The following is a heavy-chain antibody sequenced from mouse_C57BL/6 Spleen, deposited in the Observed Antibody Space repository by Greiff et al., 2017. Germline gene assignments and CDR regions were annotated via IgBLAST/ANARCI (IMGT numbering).Heavy chain of an antibody. CDR2: INPGSGGT. D-gene: IGHD1-1*01. Sequence: QVQLQQSGAELVRPGTSVKVSCKASGYAFTNYLIEWVKQRPGQGLEWIGVINPGSGGTNYTEKFKGKATLTADKSSRTAYMQLSSLTSEDSAGYFCERGGNYYGSPSFDYWGQGTTRTVSS. CDR3: ERGGNYYGSPSFDY. V-gene: IGHV1-54*01. CDR1: GYAFTNYL. J-gene: IGHJ2*01.